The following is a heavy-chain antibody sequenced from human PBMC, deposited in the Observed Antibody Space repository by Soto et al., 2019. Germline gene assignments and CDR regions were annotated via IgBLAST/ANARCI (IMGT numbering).Heavy chain of an antibody. CDR3: AGSWSGYGDFPY. CDR1: GFTVRNNY. V-gene: IGHV3-66*01. CDR2: IYSGGST. Sequence: EVQLVESGGGLVQPGGSLRVSCAVTGFTVRNNYMSWVRQAPGKGLEWISVIYSGGSTYYVDSVKGRFTISRDNSSNTLYLQMDSLSAEDTAVYYCAGSWSGYGDFPYWGQGALVTVSS. J-gene: IGHJ4*02. D-gene: IGHD3-3*01.